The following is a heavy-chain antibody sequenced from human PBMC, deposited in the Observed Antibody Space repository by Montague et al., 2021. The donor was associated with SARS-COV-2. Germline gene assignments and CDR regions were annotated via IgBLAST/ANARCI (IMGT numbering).Heavy chain of an antibody. D-gene: IGHD5-18*01. V-gene: IGHV3-7*01. J-gene: IGHJ4*02. Sequence: SLRLSCAAPGFTFSSYWMSWVRQAPGKGLEWVASIKQDGSEKYYVDSVKGRFSISRDNAKNSLYLQMSSLRAEDTAMYYCTRLGWGYSDGLDYWGQGTLVTVSS. CDR2: IKQDGSEK. CDR1: GFTFSSYW. CDR3: TRLGWGYSDGLDY.